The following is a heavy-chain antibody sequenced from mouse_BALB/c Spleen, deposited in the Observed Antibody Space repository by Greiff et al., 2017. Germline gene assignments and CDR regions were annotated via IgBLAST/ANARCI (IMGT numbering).Heavy chain of an antibody. D-gene: IGHD2-2*01. Sequence: EVMLVESGGGLVKPGGSLKLSCAASGFTFSSYAMSWVRQTPEKRLEWVASISSGGSTYYPDSVKGRFTISRDNARNILYLQMNSLQTDDTAMYYCAKHGSGHQAWFAYWGQGTLVTVSA. CDR3: AKHGSGHQAWFAY. CDR1: GFTFSSYA. J-gene: IGHJ3*01. V-gene: IGHV5-6-5*01. CDR2: ISSGGST.